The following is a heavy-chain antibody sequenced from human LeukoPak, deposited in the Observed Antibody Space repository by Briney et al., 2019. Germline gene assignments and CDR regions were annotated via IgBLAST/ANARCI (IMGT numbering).Heavy chain of an antibody. J-gene: IGHJ5*01. CDR1: GFALKSYS. CDR3: ARVAVSGPTGWFDS. D-gene: IGHD2-8*02. V-gene: IGHV3-21*01. CDR2: ISSTSAYI. Sequence: PGGSLRLSCGGSGFALKSYSLTWVRQAPGKGLEWASSISSTSAYIHYADSVKGRFTISRDNVDNVVYLEMNGLRAEDTATYYCARVAVSGPTGWFDSWGQGTLVIVSS.